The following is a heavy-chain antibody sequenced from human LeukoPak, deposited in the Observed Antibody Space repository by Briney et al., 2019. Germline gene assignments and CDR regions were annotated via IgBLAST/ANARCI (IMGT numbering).Heavy chain of an antibody. V-gene: IGHV4-38-2*02. CDR2: IYRSGST. CDR1: NYSISNSLY. Sequence: SETLSLTCSGSNYSISNSLYWGWLRQPPGKGLEWIGSIYRSGSTFYNPSLKSRVTISLDTSKNQFSLKLSSVTAADTAVYFCARGTYAYYMDVWGKGTTVTASS. D-gene: IGHD1-14*01. J-gene: IGHJ6*03. CDR3: ARGTYAYYMDV.